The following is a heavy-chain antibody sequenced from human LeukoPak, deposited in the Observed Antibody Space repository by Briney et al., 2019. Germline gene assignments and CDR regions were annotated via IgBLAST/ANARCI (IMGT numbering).Heavy chain of an antibody. V-gene: IGHV3-11*04. J-gene: IGHJ4*02. D-gene: IGHD4-17*01. Sequence: GGSLRLSCAASGFTFSDYYMSWIRQAPGKGLEWVSHISGSGSSIYYADSVKGRFTISRDNAKNTLYLQMNSLRAEDTAVYYCARGPHYGDYVDCLDSWGQGTRVTVSS. CDR2: ISGSGSSI. CDR3: ARGPHYGDYVDCLDS. CDR1: GFTFSDYY.